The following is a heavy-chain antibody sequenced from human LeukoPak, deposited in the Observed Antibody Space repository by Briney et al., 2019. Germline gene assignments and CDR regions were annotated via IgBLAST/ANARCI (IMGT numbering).Heavy chain of an antibody. D-gene: IGHD6-19*01. Sequence: GASVKVSCKASGGTFSSYAISWVRQAPGQGLEWMGRIIPILGIANYAQMFQGRVTITADKSTSTAYMELSSLRSEDTAVYYCARQRSELWLDVWGQGTLVTVPS. CDR1: GGTFSSYA. J-gene: IGHJ4*02. V-gene: IGHV1-69*04. CDR2: IIPILGIA. CDR3: ARQRSELWLDV.